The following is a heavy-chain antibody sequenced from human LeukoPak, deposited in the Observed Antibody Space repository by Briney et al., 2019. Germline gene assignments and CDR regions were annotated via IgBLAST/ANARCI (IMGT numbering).Heavy chain of an antibody. Sequence: PGGSLRLSCAASGFTVSSNYMSWVRQAPGKGLEWVSVIYSGGSTYYADSVKGRFTISRDNSKNTLYLQMNSLRAEDTAIYYCAKDVEYGSGTPIGYWGQGTLVTVSS. CDR2: IYSGGST. CDR3: AKDVEYGSGTPIGY. CDR1: GFTVSSNY. V-gene: IGHV3-66*01. D-gene: IGHD3-10*01. J-gene: IGHJ4*02.